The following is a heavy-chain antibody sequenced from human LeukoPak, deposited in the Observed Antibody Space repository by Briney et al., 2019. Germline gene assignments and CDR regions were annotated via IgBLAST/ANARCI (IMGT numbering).Heavy chain of an antibody. V-gene: IGHV3-7*01. Sequence: GGSLRLSCAASGVTISGYWMSWVRQAPGKGLEWVANIKQDASEIYYVGSVKGRFTISRDNAKNSVFLQMNSLRAEDTAVYYCATDGGPFDNWGQGILVTGSS. CDR1: GVTISGYW. J-gene: IGHJ4*02. CDR2: IKQDASEI. CDR3: ATDGGPFDN. D-gene: IGHD3-10*01.